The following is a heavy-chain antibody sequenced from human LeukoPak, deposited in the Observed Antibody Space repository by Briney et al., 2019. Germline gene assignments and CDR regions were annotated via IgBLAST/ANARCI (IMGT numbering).Heavy chain of an antibody. Sequence: PSETLSLTCTVSGYSISSGYYRGWIRQPPGKGLEWIGSIYHSGSTFYNPSLKSRVTISVDTSKNQFSLKLSSVTAADTAMFYCARGLGPGNWFDPWGQGTLVTVSS. CDR3: ARGLGPGNWFDP. J-gene: IGHJ5*02. CDR1: GYSISSGYY. V-gene: IGHV4-38-2*02. CDR2: IYHSGST. D-gene: IGHD3-10*01.